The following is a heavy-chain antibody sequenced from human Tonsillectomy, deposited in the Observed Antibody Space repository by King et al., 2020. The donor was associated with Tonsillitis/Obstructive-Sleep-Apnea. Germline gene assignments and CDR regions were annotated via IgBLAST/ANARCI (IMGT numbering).Heavy chain of an antibody. CDR2: IKQDGSEK. CDR3: ARAPDSSSWYVDY. V-gene: IGHV3-7*01. CDR1: GFTFSSNW. Sequence: EVQLVESGGGLVQPGGSLRLSCAASGFTFSSNWMSWVRQAPGKGLEWVANIKQDGSEKYYVDSVKGRFTISRDNAKNSLYLQMNSLRAEDTAVYYCARAPDSSSWYVDYWGQGTLVTVSS. D-gene: IGHD6-13*01. J-gene: IGHJ4*02.